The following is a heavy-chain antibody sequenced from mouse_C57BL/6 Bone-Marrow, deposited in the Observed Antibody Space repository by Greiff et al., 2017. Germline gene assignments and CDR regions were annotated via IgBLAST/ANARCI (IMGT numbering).Heavy chain of an antibody. Sequence: VQLQQSGAELARPGASVKLSCKASGYTFTSYGISWVKQRTGQGLEWIGEIYPRSGNTYYNEKFKGKATLTADKSSSTAYMELRSLTSEASAVYFCARRGGYGSTPRGFAYWGQVTLVTVSA. CDR3: ARRGGYGSTPRGFAY. J-gene: IGHJ3*01. V-gene: IGHV1-81*01. D-gene: IGHD1-1*01. CDR1: GYTFTSYG. CDR2: IYPRSGNT.